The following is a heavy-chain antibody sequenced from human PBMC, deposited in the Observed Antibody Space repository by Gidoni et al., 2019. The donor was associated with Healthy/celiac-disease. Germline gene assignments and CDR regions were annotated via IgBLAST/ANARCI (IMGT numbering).Heavy chain of an antibody. D-gene: IGHD2-15*01. V-gene: IGHV4-4*02. J-gene: IGHJ6*02. CDR1: GGSISSSNW. CDR2: IYHSGST. CDR3: ARFARSPYYYYGMDV. Sequence: QVQLQASGPGLVNPSGTLSLTCSVSGGSISSSNWWSWVRQPPGKGLEWIGEIYHSGSTNYNTSLKSRVTISVDKSKNQFSLKLTSVTAADTAVYYCARFARSPYYYYGMDVWGQGTTVTVSS.